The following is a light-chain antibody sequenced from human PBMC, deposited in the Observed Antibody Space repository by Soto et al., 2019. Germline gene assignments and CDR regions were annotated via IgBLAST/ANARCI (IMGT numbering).Light chain of an antibody. CDR3: QQRSNWPIT. Sequence: EILMTQPPATLSVSPGERVTLSCRASQSVSSYLAWYQQKPGQPPRLLIYGASTRATGIPARFSGSGSGTEFTLTISSLEPEDFAVYYCQQRSNWPITFGQGTRLEIK. J-gene: IGKJ5*01. V-gene: IGKV3-15*01. CDR1: QSVSSY. CDR2: GAS.